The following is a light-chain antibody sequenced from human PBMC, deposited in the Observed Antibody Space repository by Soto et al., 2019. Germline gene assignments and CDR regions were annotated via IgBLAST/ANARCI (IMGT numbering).Light chain of an antibody. CDR3: QQRNNWPVT. CDR2: GAS. J-gene: IGKJ5*01. Sequence: EIVMTQSPATLSVSPGGRATLSCRASQSISDTLAWYQQKPGQAPRLLIHGASTRATGFPARFSGSGSGTDFTLTISRLEPEDFAVYYCQQRNNWPVTFGQGTRLEIK. V-gene: IGKV3-15*01. CDR1: QSISDT.